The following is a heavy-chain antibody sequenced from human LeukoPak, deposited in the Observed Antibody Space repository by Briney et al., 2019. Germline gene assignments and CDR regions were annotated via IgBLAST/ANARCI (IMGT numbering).Heavy chain of an antibody. CDR1: GFTFSSYG. CDR2: ISNDGSNK. Sequence: GGTLRLSCAASGFTFSSYGMHWVRQAPGKGLEGGAVISNDGSNKYYADSVKGRFTISRDNSKNTLYLQMNSLRAEDTAVYYCARGYYYDSSGYNYWGQGTLVTVSS. D-gene: IGHD3-22*01. J-gene: IGHJ4*02. CDR3: ARGYYYDSSGYNY. V-gene: IGHV3-30*03.